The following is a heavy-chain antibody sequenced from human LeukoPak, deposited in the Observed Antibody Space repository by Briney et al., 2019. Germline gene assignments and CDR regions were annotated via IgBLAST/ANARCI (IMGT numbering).Heavy chain of an antibody. Sequence: GESLKLSCKGSGYIFTSYWIGWVRQMPGKGLEWLGIIYPGDSDTRYSPSFQGQVTISADKSISTAYLQWSSLKASDTALYYCAIPLDGGDPEDAFDIWGQGTMVTVSS. CDR2: IYPGDSDT. CDR3: AIPLDGGDPEDAFDI. D-gene: IGHD2-21*02. CDR1: GYIFTSYW. J-gene: IGHJ3*02. V-gene: IGHV5-51*01.